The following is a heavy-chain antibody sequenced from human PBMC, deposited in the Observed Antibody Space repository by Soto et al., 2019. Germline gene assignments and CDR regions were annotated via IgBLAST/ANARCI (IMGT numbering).Heavy chain of an antibody. CDR1: GFTFSSYS. J-gene: IGHJ6*02. D-gene: IGHD5-12*01. CDR2: ISSSSSTI. Sequence: PGVSLRLSCAASGFTFSSYSMNWVRQAPGKGLEWVSYISSSSSTIYYADSVKGRFTISRDNAKNSLYLQMNSLRDEDTAVYYCARDGVATAYYYYGMDVWGQGTTVTVSS. V-gene: IGHV3-48*02. CDR3: ARDGVATAYYYYGMDV.